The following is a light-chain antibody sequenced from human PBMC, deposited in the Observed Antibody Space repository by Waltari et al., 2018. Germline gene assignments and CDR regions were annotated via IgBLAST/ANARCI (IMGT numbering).Light chain of an antibody. J-gene: IGLJ2*01. CDR1: SSNIERNT. V-gene: IGLV1-44*01. CDR3: AAWDDSLGGPV. Sequence: QSVLTQPPSMSGTPGQRVTISCSGSSSNIERNTVNWYQQVPGTAPKVLIDRNKQRPSGVPDRFSGYKSGTSASRAISGLQSEDEADYHCAAWDDSLGGPVFGGGTTLTVL. CDR2: RNK.